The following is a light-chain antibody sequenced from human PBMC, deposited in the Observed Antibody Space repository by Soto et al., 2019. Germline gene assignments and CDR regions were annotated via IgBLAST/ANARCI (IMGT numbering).Light chain of an antibody. J-gene: IGLJ1*01. Sequence: QSVLTQPASVSGPPGQSITISCTGTSSDVGAYNYVSWYQHHPGKAPRLVIYDVTNRPSGISDRFSGSKSGNTASLTISGLLAEEEADYYCNSYTSTSTYVFGTGTKVTVL. CDR1: SSDVGAYNY. CDR3: NSYTSTSTYV. CDR2: DVT. V-gene: IGLV2-14*01.